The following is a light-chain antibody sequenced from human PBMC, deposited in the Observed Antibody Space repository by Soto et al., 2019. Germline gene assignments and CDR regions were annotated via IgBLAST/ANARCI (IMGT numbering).Light chain of an antibody. J-gene: IGKJ4*01. V-gene: IGKV2-28*01. CDR3: MQALHSPLT. CDR2: LGS. Sequence: DIVMTQSPLSLPVTPGEPASISCRSGQNLLHGNGYNYLDWYLQKPRQSPQLLIYLGSNRASGVPDRFSGSGSGTDFTLKISRVEAEDVGVYYCMQALHSPLTFGGGTKVDIK. CDR1: QNLLHGNGYNY.